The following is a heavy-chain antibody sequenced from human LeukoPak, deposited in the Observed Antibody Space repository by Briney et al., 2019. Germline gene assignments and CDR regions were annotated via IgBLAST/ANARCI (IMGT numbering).Heavy chain of an antibody. V-gene: IGHV1-46*01. J-gene: IGHJ1*01. D-gene: IGHD3-22*01. CDR3: ARDSTGGFTYYYDSSDEGHFQH. CDR1: GYTFTSYY. CDR2: INPSGGST. Sequence: ASVKVSCKASGYTFTSYYMHWVRQAPGQGLEWMGIINPSGGSTSYAQKFQGRVTMTRDTSTSTVYMEPSSLRSEDTAVYYCARDSTGGFTYYYDSSDEGHFQHWGQGTLVTVSS.